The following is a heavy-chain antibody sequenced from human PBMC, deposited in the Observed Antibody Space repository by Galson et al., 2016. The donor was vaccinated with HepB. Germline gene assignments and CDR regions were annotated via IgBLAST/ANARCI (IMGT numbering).Heavy chain of an antibody. CDR2: IDPDDSRA. CDR3: ARQSVDRAQH. V-gene: IGHV5-10-1*01. J-gene: IGHJ1*01. CDR1: GYSFTSYW. D-gene: IGHD3-22*01. Sequence: QSGAEVKKPGESLKISCVGSGYSFTSYWITWVRQMPGKGLEWMGRIDPDDSRADYSPSFQGHVTFSVDTSIRTAYVHWLSLNTSYTAMYYCARQSVDRAQHWGHGTLVTVS.